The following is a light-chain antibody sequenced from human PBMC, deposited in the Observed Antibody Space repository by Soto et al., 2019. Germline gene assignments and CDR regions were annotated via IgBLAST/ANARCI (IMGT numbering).Light chain of an antibody. Sequence: EIVLTQSPGPLSLSPGERATPSCRAIQSVRASHLAWYQHKPGQAPSLLIYETSRRATGIPDRFRGSGSGTEFALTITRVEPEDVAMYFCQQYGSSPGTFGKGTKVEI. CDR2: ETS. V-gene: IGKV3-20*01. CDR1: QSVRASH. J-gene: IGKJ1*01. CDR3: QQYGSSPGT.